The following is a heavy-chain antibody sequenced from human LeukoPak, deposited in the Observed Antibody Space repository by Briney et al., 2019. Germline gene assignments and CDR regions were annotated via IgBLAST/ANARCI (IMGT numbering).Heavy chain of an antibody. CDR1: GYSFTSYW. V-gene: IGHV5-51*01. D-gene: IGHD1-26*01. CDR2: IYPGDSDT. CDR3: ARQWGGGSYYYYYMDV. Sequence: GESLKISCKGSGYSFTSYWIGWVRQMPGKGLEWMGIIYPGDSDTRYSPSFQGQVTISADKSISTAYLQWSSLKASDTAMYYRARQWGGGSYYYYYMDVWGKGTTVTVSS. J-gene: IGHJ6*03.